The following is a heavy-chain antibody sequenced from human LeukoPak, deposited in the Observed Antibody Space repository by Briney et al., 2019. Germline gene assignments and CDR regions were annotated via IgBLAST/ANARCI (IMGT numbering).Heavy chain of an antibody. CDR2: INPNSGDT. Sequence: ASVKVSCKASGYTFTDYYMHWVRQAPGQGFEWMGWINPNSGDTNYVQKFQGRVTMTRATSISTAHMELRRLRSDDTAVYYCARANFLYCSSTTCLFDYWGQGTLVIASS. CDR3: ARANFLYCSSTTCLFDY. J-gene: IGHJ4*02. V-gene: IGHV1-2*02. D-gene: IGHD2-2*01. CDR1: GYTFTDYY.